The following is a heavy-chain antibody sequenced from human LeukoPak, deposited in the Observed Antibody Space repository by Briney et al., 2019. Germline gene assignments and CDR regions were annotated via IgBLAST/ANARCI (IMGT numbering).Heavy chain of an antibody. J-gene: IGHJ4*02. Sequence: SGRSLRLSCAASGFTFSSYGMHWVRQAPGKGLEWVAVISYDGSNKYYADSVKGRFTISRDNSKNTLYLQINGLRAEDTAVYYCAKDWDYYDSVDYWGQGTLVTVSS. D-gene: IGHD3-22*01. V-gene: IGHV3-30*18. CDR2: ISYDGSNK. CDR3: AKDWDYYDSVDY. CDR1: GFTFSSYG.